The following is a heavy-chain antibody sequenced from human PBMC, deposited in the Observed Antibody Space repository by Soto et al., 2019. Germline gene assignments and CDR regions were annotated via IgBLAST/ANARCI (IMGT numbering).Heavy chain of an antibody. V-gene: IGHV4-4*02. J-gene: IGHJ4*02. D-gene: IGHD6-19*01. Sequence: SETLSLTCAASSDSISRSDWWAWLRQPPGKGLERIGEVFHTEDTNYNPSLKSRVTMSVDKSTNEFSLKVTSVTAAATAAYYCARKGWVRFDYWGQGGLVTVSS. CDR3: ARKGWVRFDY. CDR2: VFHTEDT. CDR1: SDSISRSDW.